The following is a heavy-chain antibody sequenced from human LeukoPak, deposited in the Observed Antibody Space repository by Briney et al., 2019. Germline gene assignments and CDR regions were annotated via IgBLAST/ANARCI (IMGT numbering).Heavy chain of an antibody. D-gene: IGHD1-1*01. Sequence: ASVKVSCKVSGYTLTELSMHWVRQAPGKGLEWMGGFDPEDGDTIYAQKFQGRVTMTEDTSTDTAYMELSSLRSEDTAVYYCATSRPTTGTTWPHPDAFDIWGQGTMVTVSS. V-gene: IGHV1-24*01. CDR2: FDPEDGDT. CDR1: GYTLTELS. CDR3: ATSRPTTGTTWPHPDAFDI. J-gene: IGHJ3*02.